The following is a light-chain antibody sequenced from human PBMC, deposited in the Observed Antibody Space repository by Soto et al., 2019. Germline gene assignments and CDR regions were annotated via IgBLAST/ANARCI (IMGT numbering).Light chain of an antibody. Sequence: EIVLTQSPGTLSLSPGERATLPCRASQSFSSNLAWYQQKPGQAPRLLIYGASTRATGVPARFSGSGSGTEFTLTISSLQSEDFAVYYCQQYNNWPRTFGQGTRLEIK. CDR1: QSFSSN. CDR3: QQYNNWPRT. CDR2: GAS. V-gene: IGKV3-15*01. J-gene: IGKJ5*01.